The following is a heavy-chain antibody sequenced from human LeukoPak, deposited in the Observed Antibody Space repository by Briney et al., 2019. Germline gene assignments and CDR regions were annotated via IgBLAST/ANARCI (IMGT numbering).Heavy chain of an antibody. V-gene: IGHV1-8*01. CDR1: GYSFTSYD. Sequence: GASVKLSCKASGYSFTSYDINWMRQATGQGLEWMGWMNPNSGNTGYAQKFQGRVSMTMNTSISTAYMELSSLRSEDTAVYYCARGPTDYDILTGYYLGLQNYYYYGMDVWGQGTTVTVSS. D-gene: IGHD3-9*01. CDR3: ARGPTDYDILTGYYLGLQNYYYYGMDV. J-gene: IGHJ6*02. CDR2: MNPNSGNT.